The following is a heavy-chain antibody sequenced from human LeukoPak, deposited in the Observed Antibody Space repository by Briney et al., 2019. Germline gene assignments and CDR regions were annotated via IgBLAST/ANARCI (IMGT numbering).Heavy chain of an antibody. V-gene: IGHV4-34*01. CDR3: ARSGLWFGEFPLKYFQH. D-gene: IGHD3-10*01. CDR2: INHSGST. J-gene: IGHJ1*01. Sequence: SETLSLTCAVYGGSFSGYYWSWIRQPPGKGLEWIGEINHSGSTNYNPSLKSRVTISVDTSKNQFSPKLSSVTAADTAVYYCARSGLWFGEFPLKYFQHWGQGTLVTVSS. CDR1: GGSFSGYY.